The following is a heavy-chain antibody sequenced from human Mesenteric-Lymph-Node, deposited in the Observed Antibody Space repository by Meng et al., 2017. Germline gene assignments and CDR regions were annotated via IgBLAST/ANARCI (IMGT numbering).Heavy chain of an antibody. CDR3: AKDIYPYSDYVSGQSNGLDL. CDR1: GFTFSSYS. D-gene: IGHD4-17*01. V-gene: IGHV3-21*04. CDR2: LSGSPFGDSGGST. Sequence: GESLKISCAASGFTFSSYSMRWVRQAPGKGLEWVSTLSGSPFGDSGGSTDYADSVKGRFTISRDSAKNSLYLHMDSLRPEDMALYYCAKDIYPYSDYVSGQSNGLDLWGQGKRVTVSS. J-gene: IGHJ3*01.